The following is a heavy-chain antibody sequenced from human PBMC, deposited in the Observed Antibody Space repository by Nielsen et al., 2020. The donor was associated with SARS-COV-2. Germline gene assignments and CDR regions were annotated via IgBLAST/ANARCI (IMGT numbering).Heavy chain of an antibody. J-gene: IGHJ6*04. CDR1: GYTFNTSY. Sequence: ASVKVSCKDSGYTFNTSYMHWVRQAPGQRLEWMGWMNAADGRTTYSQKFQGRVTTTRDTSATTVYLELSSLTSEDTAVYYCARDTGNWYMDVWGKGTTVTVSS. CDR2: MNAADGRT. D-gene: IGHD6-13*01. V-gene: IGHV1-3*01. CDR3: ARDTGNWYMDV.